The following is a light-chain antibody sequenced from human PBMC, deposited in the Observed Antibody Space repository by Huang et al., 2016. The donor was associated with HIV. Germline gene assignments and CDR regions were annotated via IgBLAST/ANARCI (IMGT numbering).Light chain of an antibody. Sequence: EIVMTQSPAILSVSPGERVTLSCRASQNIGHNVAGYQQKTGQAPKLIIHGASTRATRIPARFSGSGSGTECTLTVSSLHSEDCAVYYCQQYNNWPPGYTFGQGTNLEIK. J-gene: IGKJ2*01. CDR1: QNIGHN. V-gene: IGKV3-15*01. CDR3: QQYNNWPPGYT. CDR2: GAS.